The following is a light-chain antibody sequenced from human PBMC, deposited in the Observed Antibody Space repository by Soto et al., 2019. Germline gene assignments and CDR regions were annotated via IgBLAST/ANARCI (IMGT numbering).Light chain of an antibody. Sequence: QSALTQPASVSGSPGQSITISCTGTSSDVGGYKYVSWYQQHPDKAPKLIIFEVSNRPSGISSRFSGSKSGNTASLTISGLQAEDEADYYCASYTSSGTSVIFGRGTKLTVL. V-gene: IGLV2-14*01. J-gene: IGLJ2*01. CDR2: EVS. CDR1: SSDVGGYKY. CDR3: ASYTSSGTSVI.